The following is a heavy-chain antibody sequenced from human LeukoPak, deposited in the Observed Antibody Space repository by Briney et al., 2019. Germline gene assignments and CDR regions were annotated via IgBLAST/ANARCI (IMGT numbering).Heavy chain of an antibody. D-gene: IGHD5-18*01. CDR3: AREGGSSYGYAYH. Sequence: ASVTVSCKASGYTFTSYYMHWVRQAPGQGLEWMGWINPHSGGTNYAHKFQGRVTMTRDTSISTAYMELSSLRSDDTAVYYCAREGGSSYGYAYHWGQGTLVTVSS. CDR2: INPHSGGT. V-gene: IGHV1-2*07. J-gene: IGHJ5*02. CDR1: GYTFTSYY.